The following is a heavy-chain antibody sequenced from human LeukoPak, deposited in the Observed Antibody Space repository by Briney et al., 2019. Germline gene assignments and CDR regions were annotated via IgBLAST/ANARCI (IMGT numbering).Heavy chain of an antibody. D-gene: IGHD3-10*01. V-gene: IGHV4-61*02. J-gene: IGHJ4*02. CDR1: GGSISSGSYY. Sequence: PSETLSLTCTVSGGSISSGSYYWSWIRQPAGKGLEWIGRIYISGSTNYNPSLKSRVTMSVDTSKNQFSLKLTSMTAADTAFYYCARDIPSYYGSGSFDYWGQGTLVTVSS. CDR2: IYISGST. CDR3: ARDIPSYYGSGSFDY.